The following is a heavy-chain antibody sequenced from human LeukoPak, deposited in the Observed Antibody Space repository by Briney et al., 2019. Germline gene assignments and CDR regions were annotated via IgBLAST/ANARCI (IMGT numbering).Heavy chain of an antibody. V-gene: IGHV3-21*01. CDR3: ARESPPNQGVYYYYYGMDV. CDR1: GFTFSSYS. D-gene: IGHD1-14*01. CDR2: ISSSSSYI. Sequence: GGSLRLSCAASGFTFSSYSMNWVRQAPGKGLEWVSSISSSSSYIYYADSVKGRFTISRDNAKNSLYLQMNSLRAEDTAVYYCARESPPNQGVYYYYYGMDVRGQGTTVTVSS. J-gene: IGHJ6*02.